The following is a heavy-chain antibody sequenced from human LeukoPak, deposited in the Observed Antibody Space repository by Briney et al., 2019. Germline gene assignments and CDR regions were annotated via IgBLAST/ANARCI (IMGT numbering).Heavy chain of an antibody. CDR2: INHSGST. V-gene: IGHV4-34*01. CDR1: GGSFNGYY. Sequence: SETLSLTCAVYGGSFNGYYWSWIRQSPGKGLEWIAEINHSGSTNYNPSLKSRVTISVDTSKNQFSLKLSSVTAADTAVYYCARDSLTYFDYWGQGTLVTVSS. D-gene: IGHD4/OR15-4a*01. CDR3: ARDSLTYFDY. J-gene: IGHJ4*02.